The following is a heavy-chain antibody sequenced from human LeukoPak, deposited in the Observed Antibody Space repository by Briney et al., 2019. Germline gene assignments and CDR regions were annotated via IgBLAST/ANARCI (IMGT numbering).Heavy chain of an antibody. CDR1: GFTFSSYE. V-gene: IGHV3-21*05. CDR2: ISSSSSYI. D-gene: IGHD3-22*01. J-gene: IGHJ1*01. CDR3: ARFSGYYDSSDYYFRH. Sequence: GGSLRLSCAASGFTFSSYEMNWVRQAPGKGLEWVSYISSSSSYIYYADSVKGRFTISRDNAKNSLYLQMNSLRAEDTAVYFCARFSGYYDSSDYYFRHWGQGTLVTVSS.